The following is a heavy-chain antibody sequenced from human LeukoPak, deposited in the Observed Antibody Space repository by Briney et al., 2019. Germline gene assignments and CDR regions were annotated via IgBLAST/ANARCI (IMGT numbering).Heavy chain of an antibody. CDR1: GFTFDDYG. D-gene: IGHD3-3*01. CDR2: INWNGGST. J-gene: IGHJ5*02. Sequence: GGSLRLSCAASGFTFDDYGMNWVRQAPGKGLEWVSGINWNGGSTGYADSVKGRFTIPRDDAKNSLYLQMNSLRAEDTALYYCASTIFGGFDPWGQGTLVTVSS. V-gene: IGHV3-20*04. CDR3: ASTIFGGFDP.